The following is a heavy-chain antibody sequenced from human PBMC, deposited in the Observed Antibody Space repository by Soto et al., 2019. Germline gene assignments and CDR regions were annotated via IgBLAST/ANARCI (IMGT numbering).Heavy chain of an antibody. CDR2: ISAYNGNT. J-gene: IGHJ1*01. Sequence: ASVKVSCKASGYTFTGYYMHWVRQAPGQGLEWMGWISAYNGNTNYAQKLQGRVTMTTDTSTSTAYMELRSLRSDDTAVYYCVMSIAASIQHWGQGTLVT. CDR3: VMSIAASIQH. V-gene: IGHV1-18*04. CDR1: GYTFTGYY. D-gene: IGHD6-6*01.